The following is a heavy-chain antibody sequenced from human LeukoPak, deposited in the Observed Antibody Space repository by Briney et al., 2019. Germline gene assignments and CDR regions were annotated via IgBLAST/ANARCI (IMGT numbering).Heavy chain of an antibody. CDR2: ISSSSSYI. Sequence: GGSLRLSCAASGFTFSSYGMHWVRQAPGKGLEWVSSISSSSSYIFYADSVKGRFTISRDNAKNSLYLQMNSLRAEDTAVYYCARGRIDSSGWYYWGQGTLVTVSS. D-gene: IGHD6-19*01. V-gene: IGHV3-21*01. CDR3: ARGRIDSSGWYY. J-gene: IGHJ4*02. CDR1: GFTFSSYG.